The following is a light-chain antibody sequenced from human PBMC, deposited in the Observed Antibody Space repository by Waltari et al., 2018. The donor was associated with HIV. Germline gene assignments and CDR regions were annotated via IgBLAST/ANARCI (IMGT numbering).Light chain of an antibody. J-gene: IGLJ1*01. CDR2: EVN. V-gene: IGLV2-23*02. Sequence: QSALTQPASVSGSPGQSITISCTGTSRDVGSSNLVSWYQQHPGKAPKLMIYEVNKRPSGVSNRFSGYKSGNTASLTISGLQAEDEADYYCCSYAGSPYVFGTGTKVTVL. CDR1: SRDVGSSNL. CDR3: CSYAGSPYV.